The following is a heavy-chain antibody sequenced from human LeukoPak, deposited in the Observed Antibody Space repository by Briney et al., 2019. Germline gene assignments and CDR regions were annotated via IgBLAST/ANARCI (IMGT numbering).Heavy chain of an antibody. CDR3: AREDIVATIGY. Sequence: GGSLRLSCAASGLTFSSYEMNWVRQAPGKGLQWVSYITGSGSTIYYAGSVKGRFTISRDNAKNSLYLQMNSLRAEDTAVYYCAREDIVATIGYWGQGTPVTVSS. J-gene: IGHJ4*02. D-gene: IGHD5-12*01. CDR1: GLTFSSYE. CDR2: ITGSGSTI. V-gene: IGHV3-48*03.